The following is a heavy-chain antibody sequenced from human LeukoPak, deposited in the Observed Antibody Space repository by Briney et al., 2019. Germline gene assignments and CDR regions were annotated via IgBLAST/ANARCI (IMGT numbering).Heavy chain of an antibody. Sequence: SETLSPTCTVSGGSISSGSYYWSWIRQPPGKGLEWIGRIYTSGSTNYNPSLKSRVTISVDTSKNQFSLKLSSVTAADTAVYYCARAVVWLPFDYWGQGTPVTVSS. J-gene: IGHJ4*02. D-gene: IGHD2-15*01. CDR1: GGSISSGSYY. CDR2: IYTSGST. V-gene: IGHV4-61*02. CDR3: ARAVVWLPFDY.